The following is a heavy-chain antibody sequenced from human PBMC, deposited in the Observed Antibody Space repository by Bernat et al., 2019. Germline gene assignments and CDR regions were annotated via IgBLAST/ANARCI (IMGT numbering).Heavy chain of an antibody. Sequence: EVQLVESGGGLIQPGGSLRLSCAASGFSVRSTYMSWVRQAPGKGLEWVSVFYSGGNTYYADSVKGRFTISRDNSKNTVYLQMNSLRAEDTAVYYCAREYYGSYFDYWGQGTLVTVSS. V-gene: IGHV3-53*01. CDR3: AREYYGSYFDY. D-gene: IGHD2/OR15-2a*01. J-gene: IGHJ4*02. CDR1: GFSVRSTY. CDR2: FYSGGNT.